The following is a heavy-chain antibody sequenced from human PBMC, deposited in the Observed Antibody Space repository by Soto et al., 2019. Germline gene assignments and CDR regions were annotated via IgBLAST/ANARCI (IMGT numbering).Heavy chain of an antibody. CDR1: GFTFSDYY. J-gene: IGHJ3*02. Sequence: PGGSLRLSCAASGFTFSDYYMSWIRQAPGKGLEWVSYISSSGSTIYYADSVKGRFTISRDNAKNSLYLQMNSLRAEDTAVYYCASPTPDYYDSSGYYSLGTFDIWGQGTMVTVSS. D-gene: IGHD3-22*01. CDR3: ASPTPDYYDSSGYYSLGTFDI. CDR2: ISSSGSTI. V-gene: IGHV3-11*01.